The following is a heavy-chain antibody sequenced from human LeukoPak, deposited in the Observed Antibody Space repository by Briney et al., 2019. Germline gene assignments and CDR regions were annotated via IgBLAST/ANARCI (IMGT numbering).Heavy chain of an antibody. CDR1: GFTFSSYS. V-gene: IGHV3-21*01. Sequence: GGSLRLSCAGSGFTFSSYSMNWVRQAPGKGLEWVSSISSSSTYIYYADSLKGRFTISRDSSKNTLYLQMNSLRAEDTAVYYCAKDLRSSADSKMGAADYWGQGTLVTVSS. CDR3: AKDLRSSADSKMGAADY. J-gene: IGHJ4*02. D-gene: IGHD1-26*01. CDR2: ISSSSTYI.